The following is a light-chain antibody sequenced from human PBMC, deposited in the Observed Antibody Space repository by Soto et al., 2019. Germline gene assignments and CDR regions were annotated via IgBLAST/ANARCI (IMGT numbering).Light chain of an antibody. V-gene: IGKV3-11*01. CDR1: RSISTY. CDR3: QQRNNWPLT. J-gene: IGKJ4*02. Sequence: ETVLTQSPATLSLSPGERATLSCRASRSISTYLAWYQQKPGQAPRLLIYEALNRSTGIPARFSGSGSGTDFTLTISSLEPEYFAFYYCQQRNNWPLTFGGGTKVEIK. CDR2: EAL.